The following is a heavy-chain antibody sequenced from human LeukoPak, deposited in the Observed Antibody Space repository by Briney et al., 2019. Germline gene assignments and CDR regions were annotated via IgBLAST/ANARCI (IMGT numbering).Heavy chain of an antibody. D-gene: IGHD2/OR15-2a*01. Sequence: GGSLRLSCAASGFTFNNYAMIWVRQAAGKGLEWVSLISGTGNSIYYADSVKGRFTSSRDNSKNTLYLQMNSLRAEDTAVYYCVKEPGNISAGYWGQGTLVTVSS. CDR2: ISGTGNSI. V-gene: IGHV3-23*01. J-gene: IGHJ4*02. CDR1: GFTFNNYA. CDR3: VKEPGNISAGY.